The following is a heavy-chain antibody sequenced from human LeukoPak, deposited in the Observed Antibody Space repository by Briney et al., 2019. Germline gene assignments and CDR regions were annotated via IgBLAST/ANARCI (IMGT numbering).Heavy chain of an antibody. D-gene: IGHD6-13*01. CDR1: GFTFSSYS. J-gene: IGHJ4*02. V-gene: IGHV3-21*01. CDR2: ISSSSSYT. CDR3: ARASSSWEVDY. Sequence: GGSLRLSCAASGFTFSSYSMNWVRQAPGKGLEWVSSISSSSSYTYYADSVKGRFTISRDNAKNSLYLQMNSLRAEDTAVYYCARASSSWEVDYWGQGTLVTVSS.